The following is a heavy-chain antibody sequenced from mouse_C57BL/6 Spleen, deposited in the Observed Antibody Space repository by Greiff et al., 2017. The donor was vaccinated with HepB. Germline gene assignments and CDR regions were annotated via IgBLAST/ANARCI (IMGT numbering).Heavy chain of an antibody. CDR3: ARGAYYYGSSLRGYFDV. CDR1: GYSITSGYY. CDR2: ISYDGSN. J-gene: IGHJ1*03. D-gene: IGHD1-1*01. Sequence: DVQLQESGPGLVKPSQSLSLTCSVTGYSITSGYYWNWIRQFPGNKLEWMGYISYDGSNNYNPSLKNRISITRDTSKNQFFLKLNSVTTEDTATYYCARGAYYYGSSLRGYFDVWGTGTTVTVSS. V-gene: IGHV3-6*01.